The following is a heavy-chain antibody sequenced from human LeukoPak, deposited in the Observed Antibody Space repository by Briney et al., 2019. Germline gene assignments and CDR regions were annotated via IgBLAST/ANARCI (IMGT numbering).Heavy chain of an antibody. CDR2: MNPNSGNT. Sequence: ASVKVSCKASGYTFTSYDINWVRQATGQGLEWMGWMNPNSGNTGYAQKFQGRVTITRSTSISTAYMELSSLRSEDTAVYYCAKMVRRVRSVGADYYYYMDVWGKGTTVTVSS. V-gene: IGHV1-8*03. CDR3: AKMVRRVRSVGADYYYYMDV. CDR1: GYTFTSYD. J-gene: IGHJ6*03. D-gene: IGHD3-10*01.